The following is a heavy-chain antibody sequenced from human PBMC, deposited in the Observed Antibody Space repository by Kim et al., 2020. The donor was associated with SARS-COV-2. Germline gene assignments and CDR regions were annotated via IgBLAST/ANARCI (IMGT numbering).Heavy chain of an antibody. D-gene: IGHD3-22*01. CDR3: ARYDSSGYYIYYFDY. Sequence: DSVKGRFTISRDNAKNALYLQMNSLRAEDTAVYYCARYDSSGYYIYYFDYWGQGTLVTVSS. V-gene: IGHV3-21*01. J-gene: IGHJ4*02.